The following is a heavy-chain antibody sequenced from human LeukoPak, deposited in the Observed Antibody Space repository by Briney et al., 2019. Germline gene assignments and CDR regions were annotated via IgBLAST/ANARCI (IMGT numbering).Heavy chain of an antibody. J-gene: IGHJ3*02. V-gene: IGHV3-66*01. CDR2: IYSGGST. D-gene: IGHD1-1*01. Sequence: PGGSLRLSCAASGFSVSAASGFPVSSNYMSWVRQAPGKGLECVSVIYSGGSTYYADSVKGRFTISRDNSKNTVYLQMNSLRAEDTAVYYCARTWNGAFDIWGQGTMVTVSS. CDR3: ARTWNGAFDI. CDR1: GFSVSAASGFPVSSNY.